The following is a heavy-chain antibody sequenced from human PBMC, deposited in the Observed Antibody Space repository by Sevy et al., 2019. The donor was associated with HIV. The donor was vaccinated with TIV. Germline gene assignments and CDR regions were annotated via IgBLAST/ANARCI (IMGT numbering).Heavy chain of an antibody. CDR2: IYYSGSP. CDR3: ARVMVRGVIDY. D-gene: IGHD3-10*01. J-gene: IGHJ4*02. V-gene: IGHV4-30-4*01. CDR1: GGSISSGDYY. Sequence: SETLSLTCTVSGGSISSGDYYWSWIRQPPGKGLEWIGYIYYSGSPYYNPSLKGRVTISVDTSKNQFSLKLSSVTAADTALYYCARVMVRGVIDYWGQGTLVTVSS.